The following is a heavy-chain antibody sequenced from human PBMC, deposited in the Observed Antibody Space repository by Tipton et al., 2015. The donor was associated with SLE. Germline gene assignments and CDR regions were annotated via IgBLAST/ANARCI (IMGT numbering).Heavy chain of an antibody. Sequence: TLSLTCAVSGYSISSGYYWGWIRQPPGKGLDWIASIFHSGSTYYNPSLKSRVTISVDTSKNQFSLKLNPVTAADTAVYYCARDPSIGFDPWGQGTLVTVSS. CDR3: ARDPSIGFDP. J-gene: IGHJ5*02. CDR1: GYSISSGYY. CDR2: IFHSGST. V-gene: IGHV4-38-2*02.